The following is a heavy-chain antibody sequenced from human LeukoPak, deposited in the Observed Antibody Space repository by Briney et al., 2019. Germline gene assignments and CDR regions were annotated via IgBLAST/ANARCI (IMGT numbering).Heavy chain of an antibody. D-gene: IGHD6-19*01. V-gene: IGHV3-7*01. Sequence: GGSLRLSCAGSGFNFRDHWMSWLCQAPGKGPEWVAHIKPDGSEKYYVDSVKGRFIISRDDARNSLSLQMNSLRAEDTAVYYCARGEWVAGTFSSFDYWGQGTLVTVSS. J-gene: IGHJ4*02. CDR1: GFNFRDHW. CDR2: IKPDGSEK. CDR3: ARGEWVAGTFSSFDY.